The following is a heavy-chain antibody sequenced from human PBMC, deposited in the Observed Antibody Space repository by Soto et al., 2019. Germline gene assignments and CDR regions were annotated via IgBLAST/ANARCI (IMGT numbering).Heavy chain of an antibody. V-gene: IGHV3-64D*08. D-gene: IGHD5-18*01. CDR3: MGGYSHGSSFDY. J-gene: IGHJ4*02. CDR2: ISGNGGTT. Sequence: HPGGSLRLSCSASGFTFISYTMHWVRQAPGKGLEHVSGISGNGGTTYYADSVEGRFTISRDNSRNTLYLQMSSLRGEDTAVYYCMGGYSHGSSFDYWGQGTLVTVSS. CDR1: GFTFISYT.